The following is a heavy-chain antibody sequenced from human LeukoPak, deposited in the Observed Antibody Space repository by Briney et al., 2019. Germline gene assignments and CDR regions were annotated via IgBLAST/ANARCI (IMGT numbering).Heavy chain of an antibody. V-gene: IGHV4-4*02. Sequence: SGTLSLTCAVSGGSISSSNWWSWVRQPPGKGLEWIGEIIHSGSTNYNPSLKSRVTISVDTSKNQFSLKLSSVTAADTAVYYCARGRRSYYYYGMDVWGQGTTVTVSS. CDR1: GGSISSSNW. J-gene: IGHJ6*02. CDR2: IIHSGST. CDR3: ARGRRSYYYYGMDV.